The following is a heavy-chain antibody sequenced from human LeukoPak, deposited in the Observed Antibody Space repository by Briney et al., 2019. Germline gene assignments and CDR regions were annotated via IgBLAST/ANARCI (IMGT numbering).Heavy chain of an antibody. CDR3: AKWGIVVVPAAKEAYFDY. Sequence: GGSLRLSCAASGFTFSSYSMNWVRQAPGKGLEWVSSISSSSSYIYYADSVKGRFTISRDNAKNSLYLQMNSLRAEDTAVYYCAKWGIVVVPAAKEAYFDYWGQGTLVTVSS. D-gene: IGHD2-2*01. CDR2: ISSSSSYI. CDR1: GFTFSSYS. J-gene: IGHJ4*02. V-gene: IGHV3-21*04.